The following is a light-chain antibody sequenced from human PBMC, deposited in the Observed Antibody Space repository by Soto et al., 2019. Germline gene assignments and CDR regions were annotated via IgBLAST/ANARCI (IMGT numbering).Light chain of an antibody. V-gene: IGLV4-69*01. CDR1: SGHSSYA. Sequence: QSVLTQAPSASASLGASVKLTCTLSSGHSSYAIAWHQLQPEKGPRYLMKINSDGSHNKGDGIPDRFSGSSSGADRDLTISSLQSEDEADYYCQTWGTGIRVFGTGTKVTVL. J-gene: IGLJ1*01. CDR3: QTWGTGIRV. CDR2: INSDGSH.